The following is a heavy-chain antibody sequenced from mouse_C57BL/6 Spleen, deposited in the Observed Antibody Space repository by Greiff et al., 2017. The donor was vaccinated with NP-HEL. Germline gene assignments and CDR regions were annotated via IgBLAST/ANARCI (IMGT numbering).Heavy chain of an antibody. V-gene: IGHV5-9*01. Sequence: EVMLVESGGGLVKPGGSLKLSCAASGFTFSSYTMSWVRQTPEKRLEWVATISGGGGNTYYPDSVKGRFTISRDNAKNTLYLQMSSLRSEDTALYYCARKGGLTNYFDYWGQGTTLTVSS. CDR3: ARKGGLTNYFDY. CDR2: ISGGGGNT. J-gene: IGHJ2*01. CDR1: GFTFSSYT. D-gene: IGHD1-1*02.